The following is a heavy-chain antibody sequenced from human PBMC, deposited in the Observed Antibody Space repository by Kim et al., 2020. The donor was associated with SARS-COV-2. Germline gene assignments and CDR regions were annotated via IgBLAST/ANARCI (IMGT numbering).Heavy chain of an antibody. J-gene: IGHJ6*02. CDR2: INTNTGNP. V-gene: IGHV7-4-1*02. D-gene: IGHD3-22*01. CDR1: GYTFTSYA. Sequence: ASVKVSCKASGYTFTSYAMNWVRQAPGQGLEWMGWINTNTGNPTYAQGFTGRFVFSLDTSVSTAYLQISSLKAEDTAVYYCARGSLYYYDSSGYWGWVMGYYYYGMDVWGQGTTVTVSS. CDR3: ARGSLYYYDSSGYWGWVMGYYYYGMDV.